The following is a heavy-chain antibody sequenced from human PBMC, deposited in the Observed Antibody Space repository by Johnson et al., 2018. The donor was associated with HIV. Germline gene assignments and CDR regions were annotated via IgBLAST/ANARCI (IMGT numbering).Heavy chain of an antibody. J-gene: IGHJ3*02. CDR1: GFIFSDYY. CDR2: ISSGGSTI. V-gene: IGHV3-11*01. Sequence: QVQLVESGGGLAKPAWSPRLSCAASGFIFSDYYMSWIRQAPGKGLEWVSYISSGGSTIQYADSVKGRFTISRDNAKNSLYLQMNSLRAEDTALYYCARSIVVVINDAFDIWGQGTMVTVSS. D-gene: IGHD3-22*01. CDR3: ARSIVVVINDAFDI.